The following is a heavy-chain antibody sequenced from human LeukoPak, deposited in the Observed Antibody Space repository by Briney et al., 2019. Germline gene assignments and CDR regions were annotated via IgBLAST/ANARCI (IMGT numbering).Heavy chain of an antibody. J-gene: IGHJ4*02. Sequence: PGGSLRLSCAASGFTFDDYAMHWVRQASGKGLEWVSGISWNSGSIGYADSVKGRFTIFRDNSKNTLYLQMNSLRAEDTAMYFCARSAAAEDYWGQGTPVTVSS. CDR3: ARSAAAEDY. CDR2: ISWNSGSI. D-gene: IGHD6-13*01. CDR1: GFTFDDYA. V-gene: IGHV3-9*01.